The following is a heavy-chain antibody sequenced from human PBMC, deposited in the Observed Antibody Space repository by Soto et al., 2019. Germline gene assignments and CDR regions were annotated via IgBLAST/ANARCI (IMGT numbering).Heavy chain of an antibody. J-gene: IGHJ6*02. D-gene: IGHD3-22*01. Sequence: QVHLLLQSGAEVKKPGSSVKVACKASGGNPSNSAISWVRQAPGQGLEWMGGIIPVFGIISHAQNFQGRVTITADESTSTAYMELSSLRSEDTAVYFCAGGRIVVAGSSAYYSMDVWAKGPRSPSP. CDR3: AGGRIVVAGSSAYYSMDV. CDR1: GGNPSNSA. V-gene: IGHV1-69*01. CDR2: IIPVFGII.